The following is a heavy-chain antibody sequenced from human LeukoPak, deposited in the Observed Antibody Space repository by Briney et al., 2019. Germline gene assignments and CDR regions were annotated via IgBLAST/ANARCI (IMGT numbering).Heavy chain of an antibody. Sequence: SETLSLTCAVYGGSFSGYYWSWIRQPPGKGLGWIGEINHRGSTNYTQSLKSRVTLSVDTSKNQFSLRLSSVTAADTAVYYCARDWGVSARPGYMDVWGKGTTVTVSS. J-gene: IGHJ6*03. CDR2: INHRGST. CDR1: GGSFSGYY. D-gene: IGHD6-6*01. V-gene: IGHV4-34*01. CDR3: ARDWGVSARPGYMDV.